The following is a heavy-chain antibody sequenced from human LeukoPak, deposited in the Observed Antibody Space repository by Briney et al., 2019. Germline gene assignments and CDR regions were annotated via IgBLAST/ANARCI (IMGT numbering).Heavy chain of an antibody. CDR3: ARDPYSIRRAFDI. V-gene: IGHV4-59*01. CDR1: GGSISSYY. CDR2: IYYSGST. D-gene: IGHD3-3*02. Sequence: SETLSLTCTVSGGSISSYYWSWIRQPPGKGLEWIGYIYYSGSTNYNPSLKSRVTISVDTSKNQFSLKLSSVTAADTAVYYCARDPYSIRRAFDIWGQGTMVTVSS. J-gene: IGHJ3*02.